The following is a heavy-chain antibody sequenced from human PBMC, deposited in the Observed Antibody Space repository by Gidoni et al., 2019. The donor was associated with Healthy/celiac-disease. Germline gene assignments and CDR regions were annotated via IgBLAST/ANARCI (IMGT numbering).Heavy chain of an antibody. J-gene: IGHJ4*02. D-gene: IGHD6-13*01. V-gene: IGHV3-48*01. CDR3: ASLGTSSSSGY. CDR1: GFTFSSYS. Sequence: EVQLVESGGGLVQPGGSLRLSCAASGFTFSSYSMNWVRQAPGKGLGWVSYISSSSSTIYYADSVKGRFTISRDNAKNSLYLQMNSLRAEDTAVYYCASLGTSSSSGYWGQGTLVTVSS. CDR2: ISSSSSTI.